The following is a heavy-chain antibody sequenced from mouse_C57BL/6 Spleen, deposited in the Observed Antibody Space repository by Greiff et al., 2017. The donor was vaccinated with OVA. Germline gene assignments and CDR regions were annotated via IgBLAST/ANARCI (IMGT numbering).Heavy chain of an antibody. J-gene: IGHJ3*01. CDR3: TTLNYGSSFAWFAY. CDR2: IDPENGYT. V-gene: IGHV14-4*01. D-gene: IGHD1-1*01. Sequence: VQLQQSGAELVRPGASVKLSCTASGFNIKDDYMHWVKQRPEQGLEWIGWIDPENGYTEYASKFQGKATITADTSSNTAYLQLSSLTSEDTAVYYCTTLNYGSSFAWFAYWGQGTLVTVSA. CDR1: GFNIKDDY.